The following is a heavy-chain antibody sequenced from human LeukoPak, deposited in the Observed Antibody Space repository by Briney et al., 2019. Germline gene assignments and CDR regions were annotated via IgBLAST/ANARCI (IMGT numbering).Heavy chain of an antibody. Sequence: GGSLRLSCAASGFTFSNYWMTWVRQAPGKGLEWVANIKHDGSEDYYLDSVKGRFTISRDNAKNSLYLQMNSLRAEDTAVYYCLLRGHSNDYWGQGTLVTVSS. CDR1: GFTFSNYW. CDR3: LLRGHSNDY. D-gene: IGHD2-21*01. CDR2: IKHDGSED. V-gene: IGHV3-7*03. J-gene: IGHJ4*02.